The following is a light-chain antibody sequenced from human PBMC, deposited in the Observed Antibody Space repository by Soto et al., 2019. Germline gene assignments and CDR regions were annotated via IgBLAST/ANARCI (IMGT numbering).Light chain of an antibody. CDR1: QGISSY. J-gene: IGKJ3*01. CDR3: QQLNSYPRVT. V-gene: IGKV1-9*01. CDR2: AAS. Sequence: IQLAQSPSSLSASVGDRVTITCRASQGISSYLAWYQQKPGKAPKLLIYAASTLQSGVPSRFSGSGSGTDFTLTIRSLQPEDFATDYCQQLNSYPRVTFGPGTKVDIK.